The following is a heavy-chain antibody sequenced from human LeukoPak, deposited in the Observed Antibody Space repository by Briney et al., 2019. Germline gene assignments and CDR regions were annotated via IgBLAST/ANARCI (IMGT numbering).Heavy chain of an antibody. CDR1: GFTFSSYW. Sequence: GGSLRLSCAASGFTFSSYWMHWVRQAPGKGLVWVSRINTDGSSTDYADSVKGRFSISRDNAKNTLYLQMNSLRDEDTAVYYCARGSGTGDVWGKGTTVIVSS. CDR2: INTDGSST. J-gene: IGHJ6*04. D-gene: IGHD3-3*01. V-gene: IGHV3-74*01. CDR3: ARGSGTGDV.